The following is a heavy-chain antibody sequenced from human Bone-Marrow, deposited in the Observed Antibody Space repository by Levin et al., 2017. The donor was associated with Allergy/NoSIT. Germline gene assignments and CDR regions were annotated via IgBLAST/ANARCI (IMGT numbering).Heavy chain of an antibody. CDR2: INTNSGDT. Sequence: GESLKISCKTSGYIFSAYDLHWVRQAPGEGLEWMGWINTNSGDTNYAQKFQGRVTMTEDTSISTAYMTLRRLTSDDTAVYYCARVETYGSATVWGQGTLVTVSS. CDR1: GYIFSAYD. CDR3: ARVETYGSATV. J-gene: IGHJ4*02. D-gene: IGHD3-10*01. V-gene: IGHV1-2*02.